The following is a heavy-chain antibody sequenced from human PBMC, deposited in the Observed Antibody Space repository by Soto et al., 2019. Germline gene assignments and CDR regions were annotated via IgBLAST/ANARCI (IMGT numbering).Heavy chain of an antibody. CDR2: ISGSGGST. CDR3: AKDPYGDYGRYFDY. D-gene: IGHD4-17*01. V-gene: IGHV3-23*01. J-gene: IGHJ4*02. Sequence: GGSLRLSCAASGFTFSSYAMSWVRQAPGKGLEWVSAISGSGGSTYYADSVKSRFTISRDNSKNTLYLQMNSLRSEDTALYYCAKDPYGDYGRYFDYWGQGTLVTVSS. CDR1: GFTFSSYA.